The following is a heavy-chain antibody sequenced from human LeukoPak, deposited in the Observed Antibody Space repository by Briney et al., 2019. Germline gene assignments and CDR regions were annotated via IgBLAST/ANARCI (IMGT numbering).Heavy chain of an antibody. V-gene: IGHV1-18*01. CDR1: GHSFTTYG. CDR2: ISAHNGHT. J-gene: IGHJ4*02. D-gene: IGHD1-26*01. Sequence: ASVKVSCKTSGHSFTTYGITWVRQAPGQGLEWMGWISAHNGHTNYAQNLQGRVTMTTDTSTNAAYMELRSLRSDDTAVYYCARCSSAIYSGSYTLFDYWGQGTLVTVSS. CDR3: ARCSSAIYSGSYTLFDY.